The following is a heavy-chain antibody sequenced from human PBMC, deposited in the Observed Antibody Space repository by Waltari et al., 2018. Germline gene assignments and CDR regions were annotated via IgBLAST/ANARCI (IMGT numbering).Heavy chain of an antibody. V-gene: IGHV4-30-2*01. D-gene: IGHD2-2*01. CDR3: ARGQGTSTPYNWFDP. J-gene: IGHJ5*02. CDR2: LYHSGST. CDR1: GGSISSGGYS. Sequence: QLQLQESGSGLVKPSQTLSLTCAVSGGSISSGGYSWSWIRQPPGKGLEWIGYLYHSGSTYYNPSLKSRVTISVDRSKNQFSLKLSSVTAADTAVYYCARGQGTSTPYNWFDPWGQGTLVTVSS.